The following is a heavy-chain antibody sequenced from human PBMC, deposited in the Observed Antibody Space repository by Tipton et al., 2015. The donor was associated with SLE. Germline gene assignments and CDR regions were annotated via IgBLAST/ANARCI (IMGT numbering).Heavy chain of an antibody. V-gene: IGHV3-11*06. CDR1: GFTFSDYY. D-gene: IGHD3-22*01. CDR2: ISSSSSYT. CDR3: ARAGYYDSSGYYDAFDI. Sequence: SLRLSCAASGFTFSDYYMSWIRQAPGKGLEWVSYISSSSSYTNYADSVKGRFTISRDNAKNSLYLQMNSLRAEDTAVYYCARAGYYDSSGYYDAFDIWGQGTMVTVSS. J-gene: IGHJ3*02.